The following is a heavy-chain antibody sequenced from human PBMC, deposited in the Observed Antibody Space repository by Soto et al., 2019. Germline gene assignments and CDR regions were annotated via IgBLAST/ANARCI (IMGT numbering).Heavy chain of an antibody. V-gene: IGHV3-33*01. CDR3: ARGDGYSSGWYDY. D-gene: IGHD6-19*01. CDR1: GFTFSSYG. J-gene: IGHJ4*02. Sequence: VQLVESGGGVVQPGRSLRLSCAASGFTFSSYGMHWVRQAPGKGLEWVAVIWYDGSNKYYADSVKGRFTISRDNSKNTLYLQMNSLRAEDTAVYYCARGDGYSSGWYDYWGQGTLVTVSS. CDR2: IWYDGSNK.